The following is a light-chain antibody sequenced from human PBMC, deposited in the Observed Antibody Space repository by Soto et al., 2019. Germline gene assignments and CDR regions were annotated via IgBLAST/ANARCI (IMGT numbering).Light chain of an antibody. CDR2: GAS. Sequence: EIVLTQSPGTLSLSPGERATLSCRASQSISSNDLAWFQQKPGQAPRLLIYGASTRATGIPDRFGGSGSGTDFTLTISSLEHEDFALYHCLQYDTSPLTFGGGTKVEIK. J-gene: IGKJ4*01. CDR1: QSISSND. V-gene: IGKV3-20*01. CDR3: LQYDTSPLT.